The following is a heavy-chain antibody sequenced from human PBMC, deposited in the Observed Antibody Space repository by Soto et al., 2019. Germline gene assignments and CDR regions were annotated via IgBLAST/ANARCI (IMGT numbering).Heavy chain of an antibody. Sequence: QVQLQESGPGLVKPSETLSLTCTVSGGSISGYYWSWIRQPPGKGLEWIGYMYNTGSTGYNPSFQSRVTISVDTSKNQFSLKLNSVTAADTAVYYCARDLWGYCGTDCYPLDVWGQGTTVTVSS. CDR3: ARDLWGYCGTDCYPLDV. CDR2: MYNTGST. D-gene: IGHD2-21*02. J-gene: IGHJ6*02. V-gene: IGHV4-59*01. CDR1: GGSISGYY.